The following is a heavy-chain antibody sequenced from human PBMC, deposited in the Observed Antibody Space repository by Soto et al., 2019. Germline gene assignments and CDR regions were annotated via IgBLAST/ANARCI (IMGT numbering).Heavy chain of an antibody. CDR2: ISYDGSNK. D-gene: IGHD5-18*01. CDR3: ARDGGDTAYFDY. CDR1: GFTFSSYA. Sequence: GGSLRLSCAASGFTFSSYAMHWVRQAPGKGLEWVAVISYDGSNKYYADSVKGRFTISRDNSKNTLYLQMNSLRAEDTAVYYCARDGGDTAYFDYWGQGTLVTVSS. J-gene: IGHJ4*02. V-gene: IGHV3-30-3*01.